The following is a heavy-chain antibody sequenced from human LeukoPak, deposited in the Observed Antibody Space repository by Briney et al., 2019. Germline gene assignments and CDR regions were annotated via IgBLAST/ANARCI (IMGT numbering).Heavy chain of an antibody. V-gene: IGHV1-18*01. D-gene: IGHD3-3*01. CDR1: GYTFTSYG. J-gene: IGHJ5*02. CDR3: ARDHESSFGVVSAQNWFDP. CDR2: ISAYNGNT. Sequence: ASVKVSCKASGYTFTSYGISWVRQAPGQGLEWMGWISAYNGNTNYAQKLQGRDTMTTDTSTSTAYMELRSLRSDDTAVYYCARDHESSFGVVSAQNWFDPWGQGTLVTVSS.